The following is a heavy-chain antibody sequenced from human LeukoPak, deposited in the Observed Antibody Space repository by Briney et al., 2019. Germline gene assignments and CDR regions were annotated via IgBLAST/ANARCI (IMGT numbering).Heavy chain of an antibody. CDR1: GFTVSSNY. Sequence: PGGSLSLSCAASGFTVSSNYMSWVRQAPGKGLEWVSVIYSGGSTYYADSVRARFTISRDSSKNTVYLQMNSLRAEDTAVYYCARVGGYLDFDYWGQGTLVTVSS. D-gene: IGHD4-23*01. V-gene: IGHV3-66*01. CDR3: ARVGGYLDFDY. CDR2: IYSGGST. J-gene: IGHJ4*02.